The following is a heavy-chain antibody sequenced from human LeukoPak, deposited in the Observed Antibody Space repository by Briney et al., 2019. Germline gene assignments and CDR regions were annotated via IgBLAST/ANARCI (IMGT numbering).Heavy chain of an antibody. V-gene: IGHV4-61*02. CDR1: GGSISSGNYY. CDR3: ARGSSSWYNWFDP. Sequence: TSQTLSLTCTVSGGSISSGNYYWSWIRQPAGKGLEWIGRIYPSGSTKYNPSLKSRVTISVDTSKNQFSLKLSSVTAADTAVYYCARGSSSWYNWFDPWGQGTLVTVSS. J-gene: IGHJ5*02. D-gene: IGHD6-13*01. CDR2: IYPSGST.